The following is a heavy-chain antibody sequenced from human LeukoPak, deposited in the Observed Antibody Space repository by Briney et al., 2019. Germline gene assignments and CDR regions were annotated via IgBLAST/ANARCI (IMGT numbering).Heavy chain of an antibody. Sequence: SETLSLTCTVSGGSISSYYWSWIRQPPGKGLEWMGYIYYSGSTNYNPSLKSRVTISVDTSKNQFSLKLSSVTAADTAVYYCARDYYDILTGYYAIDYWGQGTLVTVSS. CDR2: IYYSGST. CDR1: GGSISSYY. CDR3: ARDYYDILTGYYAIDY. J-gene: IGHJ4*02. D-gene: IGHD3-9*01. V-gene: IGHV4-59*12.